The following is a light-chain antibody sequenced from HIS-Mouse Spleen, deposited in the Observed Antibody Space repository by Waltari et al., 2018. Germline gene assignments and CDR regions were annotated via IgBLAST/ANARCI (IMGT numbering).Light chain of an antibody. CDR1: SSNIGSNY. CDR2: RNN. V-gene: IGLV1-47*01. J-gene: IGLJ3*02. CDR3: AAWDDSLSGPV. Sequence: QSVLTQPPSASGTPGQRVTISCSGSSSNIGSNYVSWYQQPPGTAPKLLTYRNNQRPSGVPDRFSGSKSGTSASLAISGLRSEDEADYYCAAWDDSLSGPVFGGGTKLTVL.